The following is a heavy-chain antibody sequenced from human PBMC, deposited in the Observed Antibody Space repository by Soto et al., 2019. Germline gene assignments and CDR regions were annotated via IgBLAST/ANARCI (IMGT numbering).Heavy chain of an antibody. Sequence: SGTLTLTSTVLCLSILCYNLSWIPHFPGKGLEWIGYIYSNGNTNYNPSLKSRLTISIDPSKNQFSLKLSSLSAADTAVYYCARHSPPFFYGSGPWDVWGQGTTVS. CDR3: ARHSPPFFYGSGPWDV. V-gene: IGHV4-59*08. CDR1: CLSILCYN. J-gene: IGHJ6*02. CDR2: IYSNGNT. D-gene: IGHD3-10*01.